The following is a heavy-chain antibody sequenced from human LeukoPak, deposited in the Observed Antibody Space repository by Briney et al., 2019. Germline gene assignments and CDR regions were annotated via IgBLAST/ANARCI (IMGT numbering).Heavy chain of an antibody. V-gene: IGHV3-7*03. CDR1: GFDFSTQW. D-gene: IGHD3-3*01. Sequence: GGSLRLSCAASGFDFSTQWMSWVRQAPGKGLEWVATVNQGATQKYYVDSVKGRFTISRDNAKNSLSLQMNSLRVEDTALYYCARGGIFGVVIYMDVWGKGTTVTVSS. CDR3: ARGGIFGVVIYMDV. CDR2: VNQGATQK. J-gene: IGHJ6*03.